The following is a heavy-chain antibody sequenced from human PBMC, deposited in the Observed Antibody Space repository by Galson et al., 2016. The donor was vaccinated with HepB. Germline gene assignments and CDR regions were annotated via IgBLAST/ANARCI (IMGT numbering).Heavy chain of an antibody. CDR2: IREDGSEK. V-gene: IGHV3-7*03. D-gene: IGHD6-6*01. J-gene: IGHJ4*02. Sequence: SLRLSCAASGFTFSDYWMSWVRQAPGKGLEWVATIREDGSEKYYVGSVKGRFTISRDNAKNSLYLQMNSLRAEDTAVYYCARVWIAARLPFDWGQGTLVTVSS. CDR3: ARVWIAARLPFD. CDR1: GFTFSDYW.